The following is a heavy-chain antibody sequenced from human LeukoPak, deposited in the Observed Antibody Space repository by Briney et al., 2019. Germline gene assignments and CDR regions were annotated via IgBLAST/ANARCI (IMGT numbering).Heavy chain of an antibody. D-gene: IGHD1-14*01. J-gene: IGHJ4*02. CDR3: AKERGTTTWFDY. Sequence: PGRSLRLSCAASGFTFSSYGMHWVRQAPGKGLEWVPVISYDGTNKYYADSVKGRFTISRDNSKNTLYVQMNSLRTEDTAVYYCAKERGTTTWFDYWGQGTLVTVSS. V-gene: IGHV3-30*18. CDR2: ISYDGTNK. CDR1: GFTFSSYG.